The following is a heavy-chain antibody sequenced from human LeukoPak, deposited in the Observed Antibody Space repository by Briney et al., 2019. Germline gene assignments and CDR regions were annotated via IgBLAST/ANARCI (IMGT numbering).Heavy chain of an antibody. J-gene: IGHJ4*02. CDR3: ARGRTYYYDSSGYPFDY. Sequence: PGGSLRLSSAASGVTFSTSSMNWGREDPGGGLECVSSISSSSSYKYDADSVKRRFTISRDSDKNSLYLQINSLRAEDTAVHYCARGRTYYYDSSGYPFDYWGQGTLVTVSS. V-gene: IGHV3-21*01. CDR2: ISSSSSYK. CDR1: GVTFSTSS. D-gene: IGHD3-22*01.